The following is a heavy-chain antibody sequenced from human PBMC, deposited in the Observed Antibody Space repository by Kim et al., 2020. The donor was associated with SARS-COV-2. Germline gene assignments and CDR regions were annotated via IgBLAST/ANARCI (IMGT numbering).Heavy chain of an antibody. Sequence: GGSLRLSCVASGFTFSSYEMNWVRQAPGKGLEWISYISRSGSPIYYADSVKGRFTISRDNTKNSLYLQMNSLRAEDTAVYYCASTVYSHYYGMDVWGQGTTVTVSS. CDR3: ASTVYSHYYGMDV. CDR2: ISRSGSPI. CDR1: GFTFSSYE. J-gene: IGHJ6*02. D-gene: IGHD1-26*01. V-gene: IGHV3-48*03.